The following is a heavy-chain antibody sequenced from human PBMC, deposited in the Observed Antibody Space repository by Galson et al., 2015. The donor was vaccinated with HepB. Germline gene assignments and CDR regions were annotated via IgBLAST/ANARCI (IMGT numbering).Heavy chain of an antibody. V-gene: IGHV5-51*03. CDR1: GYRFIGYW. CDR3: ARLFVPVTDDYYFDH. J-gene: IGHJ4*02. D-gene: IGHD1-1*01. CDR2: IYPGDSEI. Sequence: QSGAEVKKPGESLKISCQGSGYRFIGYWIGWVRQMPGKGLEWMGIIYPGDSEIRYSPSFQGRVTISVDKSISTAYLQWGSLKASDTALYYCARLFVPVTDDYYFDHWGQGTLVTVSS.